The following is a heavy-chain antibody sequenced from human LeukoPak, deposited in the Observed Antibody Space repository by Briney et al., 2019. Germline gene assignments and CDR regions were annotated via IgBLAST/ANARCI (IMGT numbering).Heavy chain of an antibody. D-gene: IGHD3-9*01. CDR1: GDYITTTNYY. CDR3: ARRSRLYKHETTGYHDS. J-gene: IGHJ4*02. Sequence: SETLSLTCNVSGDYITTTNYYWAWIRQPPGKGLEWIASVFYSGTTYYNPYLESRVVIPMDTSRKQFSLRLSSVTATDTAIYYCARRSRLYKHETTGYHDSWGQGTLVTVSS. V-gene: IGHV4-39*01. CDR2: VFYSGTT.